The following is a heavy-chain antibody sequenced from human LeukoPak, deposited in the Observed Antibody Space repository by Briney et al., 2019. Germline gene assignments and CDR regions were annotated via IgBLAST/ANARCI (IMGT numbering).Heavy chain of an antibody. CDR2: ISGSGGST. J-gene: IGHJ5*02. Sequence: GGSLRLSCAASGFTFSSYAMSWVRQAPGKGLEWVSAISGSGGSTYYADSVKGRFTISRDNSKNTLYLQMNSLRAEDTAVYYCAKDSLGSSSKNWFDHWGQGTLVTVSS. CDR3: AKDSLGSSSKNWFDH. D-gene: IGHD6-13*01. V-gene: IGHV3-23*01. CDR1: GFTFSSYA.